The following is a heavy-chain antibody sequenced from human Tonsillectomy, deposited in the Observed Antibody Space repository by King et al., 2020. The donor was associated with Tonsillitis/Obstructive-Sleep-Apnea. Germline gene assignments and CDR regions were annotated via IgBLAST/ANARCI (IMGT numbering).Heavy chain of an antibody. J-gene: IGHJ4*02. D-gene: IGHD6-6*01. CDR1: GFSLSTSGVG. Sequence: ITLKESGPTLVKPTQTLTLTCTFSGFSLSTSGVGVGWIRQPPGKALEWLALIYWDDDKRYSPSLKSRLTITKDTTKNQVVLTMTNMDPVDTATFYCAHRLEYSRSSWGFDYWGQGALVTVSS. V-gene: IGHV2-5*02. CDR3: AHRLEYSRSSWGFDY. CDR2: IYWDDDK.